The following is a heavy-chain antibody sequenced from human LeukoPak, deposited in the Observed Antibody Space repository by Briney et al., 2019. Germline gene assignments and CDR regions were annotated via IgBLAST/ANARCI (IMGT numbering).Heavy chain of an antibody. V-gene: IGHV3-9*01. J-gene: IGHJ5*02. D-gene: IGHD6-19*01. CDR1: GFTFDDYA. CDR2: ISWNSGSI. Sequence: GRSLRLSCAASGFTFDDYAMHWVRQAPGKGLEWVLGISWNSGSIGYADSVKGRFTISRDNAKNSLYLQMNSLRAEDTALYYCAKDSSGWSFNWFDPWGQGTLVTVSS. CDR3: AKDSSGWSFNWFDP.